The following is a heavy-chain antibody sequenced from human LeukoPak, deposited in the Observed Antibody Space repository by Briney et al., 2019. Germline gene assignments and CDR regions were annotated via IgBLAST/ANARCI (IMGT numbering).Heavy chain of an antibody. Sequence: SETLSLTCAVSGYSISSGYYWGWLRQPPGKGLEWIGSIYHSGSTYYNPSLKSRVTISVDTSKNQFSLKLSSVTAADTAVYYCARAPLITFGGVIGDAFDIWGQGTMVTVSS. J-gene: IGHJ3*02. CDR2: IYHSGST. CDR1: GYSISSGYY. CDR3: ARAPLITFGGVIGDAFDI. V-gene: IGHV4-38-2*01. D-gene: IGHD3-16*02.